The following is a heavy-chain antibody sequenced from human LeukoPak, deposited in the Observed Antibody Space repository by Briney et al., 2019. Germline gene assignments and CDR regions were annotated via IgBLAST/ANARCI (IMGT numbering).Heavy chain of an antibody. J-gene: IGHJ4*02. V-gene: IGHV3-11*01. CDR2: ITPSDSTI. CDR1: GFTFSDYY. D-gene: IGHD6-19*01. Sequence: PGGSLRLSCAASGFTFSDYYMSWVRQAPGKGLEWVSYITPSDSTIYYADSVKGRFTISRDNAKTSLYLQLNSLRAEDTAVYYCARGPSSGWAFDYWGQGILVTVSS. CDR3: ARGPSSGWAFDY.